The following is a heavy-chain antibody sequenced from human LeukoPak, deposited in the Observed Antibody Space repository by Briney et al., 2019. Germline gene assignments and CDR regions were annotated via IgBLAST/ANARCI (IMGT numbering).Heavy chain of an antibody. CDR2: IYYSGST. Sequence: PSETLSLTCTVSGGSISSSSYYWGWIRQPPGKGLEWIGSIYYSGSTYYNPSLKSRVTISVDTSKNQFSLKLSSVTAADTAVYYCARLGSSSWTNNWYFDLWGRGTLVTVSS. J-gene: IGHJ2*01. CDR3: ARLGSSSWTNNWYFDL. V-gene: IGHV4-39*01. CDR1: GGSISSSSYY. D-gene: IGHD6-13*01.